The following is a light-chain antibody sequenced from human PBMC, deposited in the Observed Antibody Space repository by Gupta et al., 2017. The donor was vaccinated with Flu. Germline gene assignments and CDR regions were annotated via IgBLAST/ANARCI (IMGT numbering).Light chain of an antibody. CDR3: QQYNSFSYT. J-gene: IGKJ2*01. Sequence: GNTVTITCRASHTITNWLAWYQQKPGKAPKLLLYAASSIASGVPSRFSGSGSGTEFTLTITSLQPDDFATYYCQQYNSFSYTFGQGTKLEIK. V-gene: IGKV1-5*03. CDR2: AAS. CDR1: HTITNW.